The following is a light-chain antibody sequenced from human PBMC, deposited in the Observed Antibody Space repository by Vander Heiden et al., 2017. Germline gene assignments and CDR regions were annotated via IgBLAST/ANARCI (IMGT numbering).Light chain of an antibody. V-gene: IGLV1-51*01. Sequence: QSVLTQPPPVSAAPGQKVTISCSGSSSNIENNYVSWYRHRPGTAPKLLIYDNNKRPSGIPDRFSGSKSAASATLGITGLQTGDEAEYYCGTWDSSLRAGVFGGGTKVTVL. CDR2: DNN. CDR1: SSNIENNY. J-gene: IGLJ3*02. CDR3: GTWDSSLRAGV.